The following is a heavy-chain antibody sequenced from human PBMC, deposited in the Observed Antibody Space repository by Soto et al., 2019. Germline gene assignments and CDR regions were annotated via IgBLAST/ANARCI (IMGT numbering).Heavy chain of an antibody. Sequence: QVQLVESGGGVVQPGRSLRLSCAASGFTFSSYGMHWVRQAPGKGLEWVAVISYDGSNKYYADSVMGRFTISRDNSKNTLYLQMNTLRAEDTAVYYCAKDGSRMTPVTTSQYWGQGTLVTVSS. CDR2: ISYDGSNK. CDR3: AKDGSRMTPVTTSQY. CDR1: GFTFSSYG. J-gene: IGHJ4*02. D-gene: IGHD4-17*01. V-gene: IGHV3-30*18.